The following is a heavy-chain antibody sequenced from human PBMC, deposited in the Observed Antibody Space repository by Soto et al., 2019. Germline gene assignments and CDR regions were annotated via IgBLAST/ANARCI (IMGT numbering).Heavy chain of an antibody. CDR1: GFTFSSYW. D-gene: IGHD3-22*01. CDR3: ARGGNFGQYYYDSSGYPYYYYYSGMDV. J-gene: IGHJ6*02. Sequence: AGGSLRLSCAASGFTFSSYWMSWVRQAPGKGLEWVANIKQDGSEKYYVDSVKGRFTISRDNAKNSLYLQMNSLRAEDTAVYYCARGGNFGQYYYDSSGYPYYYYYSGMDVWGQGTTVTVSS. CDR2: IKQDGSEK. V-gene: IGHV3-7*01.